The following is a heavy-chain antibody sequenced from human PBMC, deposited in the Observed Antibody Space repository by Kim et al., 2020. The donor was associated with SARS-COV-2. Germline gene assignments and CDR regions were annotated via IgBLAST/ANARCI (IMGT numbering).Heavy chain of an antibody. CDR2: IYYSGST. CDR1: GGSISSGDYY. V-gene: IGHV4-30-4*01. Sequence: SETLSLTCTVSGGSISSGDYYWSWIRQPPGKGLEWIGYIYYSGSTYYNPSLKSRITISVDTSKNQFSLKLSSVTAADTAVYYCASISYYGSSGYFDCWGQGTLVTVSS. CDR3: ASISYYGSSGYFDC. J-gene: IGHJ4*02. D-gene: IGHD3-22*01.